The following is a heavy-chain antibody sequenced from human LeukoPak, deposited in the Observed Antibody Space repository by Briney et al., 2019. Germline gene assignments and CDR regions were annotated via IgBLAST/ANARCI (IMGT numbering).Heavy chain of an antibody. J-gene: IGHJ4*02. D-gene: IGHD3-22*01. CDR2: IYHSGST. V-gene: IGHV4-38-2*02. CDR3: ARERITMIEDY. CDR1: GYSISSGYY. Sequence: SETLSLTCAVSGYSISSGYYWGWIRQPPGKGLEWIGSIYHSGSTYYNPSLKSRVTISVDTSKNQFSLKLSSVTAADTAVYYCARERITMIEDYWGQGTLVTVSS.